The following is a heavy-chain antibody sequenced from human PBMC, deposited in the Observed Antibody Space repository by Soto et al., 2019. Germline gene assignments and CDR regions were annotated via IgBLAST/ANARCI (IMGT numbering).Heavy chain of an antibody. CDR2: IYPGDSDT. D-gene: IGHD2-15*01. CDR1: ECSFTSYW. J-gene: IGHJ5*02. CDR3: ARGYCSGGSCPNWFDP. Sequence: GESQTIPCKGFECSFTSYWIGLVRQMPGKGLEWMGIIYPGDSDTRYSPSFQGQVTISADKSISTAYLQWSSLKASDTAMYYCARGYCSGGSCPNWFDPWGQGTLVTVFS. V-gene: IGHV5-51*01.